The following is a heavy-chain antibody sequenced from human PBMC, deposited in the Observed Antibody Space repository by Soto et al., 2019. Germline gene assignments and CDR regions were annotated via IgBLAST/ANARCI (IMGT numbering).Heavy chain of an antibody. J-gene: IGHJ4*02. Sequence: SQTLSLTCVISGDSVSSNSAAWNWIRQSPSRGLEWLGRTYYRSKWYNDYAVSVKSRITINPDTSKNQFSLQLNSVTPEDTAIYYCAKEVGILGTDTRGDFDFWGQGTLVTVSS. D-gene: IGHD1-26*01. CDR1: GDSVSSNSAA. CDR3: AKEVGILGTDTRGDFDF. V-gene: IGHV6-1*01. CDR2: TYYRSKWYN.